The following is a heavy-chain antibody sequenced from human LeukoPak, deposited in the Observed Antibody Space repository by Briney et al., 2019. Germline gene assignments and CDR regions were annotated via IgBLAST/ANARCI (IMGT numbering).Heavy chain of an antibody. V-gene: IGHV3-23*01. D-gene: IGHD3-10*01. CDR2: ISGSGGST. J-gene: IGHJ6*03. CDR1: GFTFTSSG. Sequence: GGSLRLSCSASGFTFTSSGMSWVRQAPGKGLEWVSAISGSGGSTYYADSVKGQFTISRDNSKNTLFLQMNSLRAEDTAVYYCARGDYGSGSPYYYYYMDVWGKGTTVTISS. CDR3: ARGDYGSGSPYYYYYMDV.